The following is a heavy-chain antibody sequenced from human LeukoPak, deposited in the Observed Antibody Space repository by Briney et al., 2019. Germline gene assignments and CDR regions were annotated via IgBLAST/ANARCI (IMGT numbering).Heavy chain of an antibody. V-gene: IGHV5-51*01. Sequence: GESLKISCKGSGYSFTSYWIGWVRQMPGKGLEWMGFIYPGDSDTRYSPSFQGQVTISADKSISTAYLQWSSLKASDTAMYYCARLAVVPLEVQAADPRSLDYYYYGMDVWGKGTTVTVSS. J-gene: IGHJ6*04. CDR1: GYSFTSYW. CDR2: IYPGDSDT. CDR3: ARLAVVPLEVQAADPRSLDYYYYGMDV. D-gene: IGHD2-2*01.